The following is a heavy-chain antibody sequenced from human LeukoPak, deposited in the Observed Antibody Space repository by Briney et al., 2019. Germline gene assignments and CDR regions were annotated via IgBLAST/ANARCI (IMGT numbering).Heavy chain of an antibody. D-gene: IGHD2-2*02. CDR2: ISYDGSNK. J-gene: IGHJ5*02. CDR3: ARDRDQLLYFWFDP. CDR1: GFTFSSYA. V-gene: IGHV3-30*01. Sequence: GGSLRLSCAASGFTFSSYAMHWVRQAPGKGLEWVAVISYDGSNKYYADSVKGRFTISRDNSKNTLYLQMNSLRAEDTAVYYCARDRDQLLYFWFDPWGQGNLVTVSS.